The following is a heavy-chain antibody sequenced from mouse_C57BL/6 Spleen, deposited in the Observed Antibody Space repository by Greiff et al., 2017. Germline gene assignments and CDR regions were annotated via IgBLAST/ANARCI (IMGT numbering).Heavy chain of an antibody. J-gene: IGHJ1*03. CDR2: IDPSDSYT. CDR3: APLTTVGDWYFDV. V-gene: IGHV1-59*01. D-gene: IGHD1-1*01. Sequence: QVQLQQPGAELVRPGTSVKLSCKASGYTFTSYWMHWVKQRPGQGLEWIGVIDPSDSYTNYNQKFKGEATLTVDTSSSTAYMQLSSLTSEDSAVYYCAPLTTVGDWYFDVWGTGTTVTVSS. CDR1: GYTFTSYW.